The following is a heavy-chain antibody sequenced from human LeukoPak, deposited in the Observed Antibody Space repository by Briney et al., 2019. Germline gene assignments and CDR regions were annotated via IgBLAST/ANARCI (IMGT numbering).Heavy chain of an antibody. J-gene: IGHJ4*02. CDR1: GFTFSSYA. CDR2: ISYDGSNK. CDR3: ARDGYYYASGTFRGDYFDY. D-gene: IGHD3-10*01. Sequence: GGSLRLSCAASGFTFSSYAMHWVRQAPGKGLEWVAVISYDGSNKYYADSVKGRFTISRDNAKNTLYLQMNSLRAEDTAVYYCARDGYYYASGTFRGDYFDYWGQGTLVTVSS. V-gene: IGHV3-30*04.